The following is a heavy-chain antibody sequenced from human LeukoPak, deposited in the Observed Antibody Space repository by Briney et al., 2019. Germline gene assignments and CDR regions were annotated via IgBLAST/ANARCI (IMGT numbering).Heavy chain of an antibody. CDR3: SRESGPFCPFGH. Sequence: SGTLSLTCGVSGGSITTTNYWSWVRQPPGGGLEWIGEISLAGRTRYNPSLKSRVNISIDASKNHLYLNLASVTAADTAAYYCSRESGPFCPFGHWGQGTLVAVTS. V-gene: IGHV4-4*02. CDR2: ISLAGRT. CDR1: GGSITTTNY. D-gene: IGHD1-26*01. J-gene: IGHJ4*02.